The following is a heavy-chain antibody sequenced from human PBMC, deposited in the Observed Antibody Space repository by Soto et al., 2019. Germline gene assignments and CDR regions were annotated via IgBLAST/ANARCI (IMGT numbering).Heavy chain of an antibody. J-gene: IGHJ4*02. CDR3: TQGGFYYVDY. V-gene: IGHV3-15*01. CDR2: IKSETDGGTT. D-gene: IGHD3-10*01. CDR1: GFTFRNAW. Sequence: GGSLRLSCAASGFTFRNAWMSWVRQAPGKGLEWVGRIKSETDGGTTDYAAPVNGRFTISRDDSQDTLYLQMSSLKTEDTGVYYCTQGGFYYVDYWGQGTLVTVYS.